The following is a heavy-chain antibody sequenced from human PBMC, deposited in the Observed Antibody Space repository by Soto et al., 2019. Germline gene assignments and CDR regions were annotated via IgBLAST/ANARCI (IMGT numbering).Heavy chain of an antibody. V-gene: IGHV4-34*02. D-gene: IGHD4-17*01. CDR1: CWSFRGFY. Sequence: QVQLQQWGAGLLKPSETLSLPCAVYCWSFRGFYWSWIRQPPGKGLEWIGEINHSGSTNYNPSLKSRVTISVDTSRNQFSLKLSSVTAADTAVYYCARGRRTAVTIDYWGQGTLVTVSS. J-gene: IGHJ4*02. CDR3: ARGRRTAVTIDY. CDR2: INHSGST.